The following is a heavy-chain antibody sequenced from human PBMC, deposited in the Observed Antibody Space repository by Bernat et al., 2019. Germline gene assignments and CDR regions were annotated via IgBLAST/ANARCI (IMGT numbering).Heavy chain of an antibody. Sequence: QVQLQESGPGLVKPSETLSLTCTVSGGSISSYYWSWIRQPPGKGLEWNGYTYYSGSTNYNPSLKSRVTISVDTSKNQFSLKLSSVTAADTAVYYCAVSGDYGFDPWGQGTLVTVSS. CDR2: TYYSGST. D-gene: IGHD4-17*01. CDR1: GGSISSYY. V-gene: IGHV4-59*08. CDR3: AVSGDYGFDP. J-gene: IGHJ5*02.